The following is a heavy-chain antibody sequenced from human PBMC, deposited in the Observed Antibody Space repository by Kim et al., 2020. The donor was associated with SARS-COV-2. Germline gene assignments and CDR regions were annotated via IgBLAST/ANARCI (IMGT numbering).Heavy chain of an antibody. J-gene: IGHJ4*02. CDR2: IIAIFGTA. CDR1: GGTFSSYA. CDR3: ARHQGYCSGGSCWTIFDY. V-gene: IGHV1-69*13. Sequence: SVKVSCKASGGTFSSYAMSWVRQAPGQGLEWMGGIIAIFGTANYAQKFQGRVTITADESTSTAYMELSSLRSEDTAVYYCARHQGYCSGGSCWTIFDYWGQGTLVTVSS. D-gene: IGHD2-15*01.